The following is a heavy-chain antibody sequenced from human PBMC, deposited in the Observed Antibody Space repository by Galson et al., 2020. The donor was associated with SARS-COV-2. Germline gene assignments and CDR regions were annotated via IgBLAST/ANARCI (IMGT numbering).Heavy chain of an antibody. D-gene: IGHD2-21*02. J-gene: IGHJ4*02. CDR3: AKGGNPVTARLDY. CDR2: ISWNSGSI. V-gene: IGHV3-9*01. CDR1: GFTFDDYA. Sequence: GGSLRLSCAASGFTFDDYAMHWVRQAPGKGLEWVSGISWNSGSIGYADSVKGRFTISRDNAKNSLYLQMNSLRAEDTALYYCAKGGNPVTARLDYWGRGTLVTVSS.